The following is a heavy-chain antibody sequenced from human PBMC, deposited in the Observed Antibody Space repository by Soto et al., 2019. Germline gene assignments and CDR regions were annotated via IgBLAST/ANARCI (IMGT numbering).Heavy chain of an antibody. D-gene: IGHD3-10*01. CDR2: IHPGDSDT. J-gene: IGHJ4*02. CDR3: GLYGSGAYPPYFFDY. V-gene: IGHV5-51*01. CDR1: GYRFTSYW. Sequence: GESQKISCKGSGYRFTSYWIGWVRQINGKGLEWMGIIHPGDSDTRYSPSLQGQVTISADKSISTAYLQWSSLKASDTAMYYCGLYGSGAYPPYFFDYWGQGTPVTVSS.